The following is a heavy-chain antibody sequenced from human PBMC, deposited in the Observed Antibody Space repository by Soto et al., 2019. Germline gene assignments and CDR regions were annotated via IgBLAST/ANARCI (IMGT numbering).Heavy chain of an antibody. CDR3: ARSASNGPIVVVPAAGYYYGMDV. CDR2: INPNSGGT. Sequence: QVPLVQSGAEVKKPGASVKVSCKASGYTFTGYYMHWVRQAPGQGLEWMGWINPNSGGTNYAQKFQGWVTMTRDTSISTAYMELSRLRSDDTAVYYCARSASNGPIVVVPAAGYYYGMDVWGQGTTVTVSS. D-gene: IGHD2-2*01. CDR1: GYTFTGYY. V-gene: IGHV1-2*04. J-gene: IGHJ6*02.